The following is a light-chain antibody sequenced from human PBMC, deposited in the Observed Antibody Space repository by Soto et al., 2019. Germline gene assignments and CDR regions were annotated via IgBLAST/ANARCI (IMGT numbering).Light chain of an antibody. CDR1: QSISGW. V-gene: IGKV1-5*01. CDR3: QQYDSYPWT. J-gene: IGKJ1*01. CDR2: HAS. Sequence: DIQMTQSPSTLSASVGDRVTITCRASQSISGWLAWYQQKPGKAPRVLIHHASSLQSGVPSRFGGSGSGTEFTLTISSLQPDDFATYYCQQYDSYPWTCGQGTKV.